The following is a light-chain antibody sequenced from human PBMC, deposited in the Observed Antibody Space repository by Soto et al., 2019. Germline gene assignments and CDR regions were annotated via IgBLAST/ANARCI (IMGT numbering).Light chain of an antibody. CDR1: QSVSNN. Sequence: EIVMTQSPATLSVSPGERATLSCRASQSVSNNLAWYQQKPGQAPRLLIFGASSRATGIPARFSGSGSGTDFTLTIISLQSEDSALYYCQHYNNLPLTFGGGTKVEIK. V-gene: IGKV3-15*01. CDR3: QHYNNLPLT. J-gene: IGKJ4*01. CDR2: GAS.